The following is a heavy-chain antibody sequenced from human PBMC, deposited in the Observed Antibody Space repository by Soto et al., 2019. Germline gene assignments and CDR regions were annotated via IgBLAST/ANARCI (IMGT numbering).Heavy chain of an antibody. CDR3: ASLPLNGYFDY. Sequence: XGSLRLSCAASGFTFSSYEMNWVRQAPGKGLEWVSYISSSGSTIYYADSVKGRFTISRDNAKNSLYLQMNSLRAEDTAVYYCASLPLNGYFDYWGQGTLVTVSS. CDR2: ISSSGSTI. CDR1: GFTFSSYE. J-gene: IGHJ4*02. V-gene: IGHV3-48*03.